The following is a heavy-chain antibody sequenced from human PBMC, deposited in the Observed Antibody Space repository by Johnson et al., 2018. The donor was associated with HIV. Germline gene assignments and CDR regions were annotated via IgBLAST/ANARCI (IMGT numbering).Heavy chain of an antibody. D-gene: IGHD4-11*01. J-gene: IGHJ3*01. CDR1: GFTFSNAW. Sequence: VQLVESGGGLVQPGGSLRLSCAASGFTFSNAWMSWVRQAPGKGLEWVGRIKSKTDGGTTDYAAPVKGRFTISRDDSKNTLYLQMNSLKTEDTAVYYCAREKTTPDAFDVWGQGTMVTVAS. V-gene: IGHV3-15*01. CDR2: IKSKTDGGTT. CDR3: AREKTTPDAFDV.